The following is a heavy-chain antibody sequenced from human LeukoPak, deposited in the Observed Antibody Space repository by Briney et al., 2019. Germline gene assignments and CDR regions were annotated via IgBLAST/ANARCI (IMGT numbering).Heavy chain of an antibody. CDR3: AKSNGSGLIDI. CDR2: INHSGST. V-gene: IGHV4-34*01. Sequence: SETLSLTCSVYGGSFSDYYWSWIRQPPGKGLEVIGEINHSGSTNYNPSLKSRVTISVDTSKTQFSLKLSSVTAADTAVYYCAKSNGSGLIDIWGQGTVVTVSS. D-gene: IGHD2/OR15-2a*01. CDR1: GGSFSDYY. J-gene: IGHJ3*02.